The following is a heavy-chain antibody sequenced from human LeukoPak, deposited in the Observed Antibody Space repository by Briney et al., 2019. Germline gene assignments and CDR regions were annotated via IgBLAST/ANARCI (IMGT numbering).Heavy chain of an antibody. CDR3: AKAGYSLIYYFDY. D-gene: IGHD5-18*01. CDR2: ISGSGGST. V-gene: IGHV3-23*01. Sequence: GGSLRLSCAAPGFTFSSYAMSWVRQAPGKGLEWVSAISGSGGSTYYADSVKGRFTISRDNSKNTLYLQMNSLRAEDTAVYYCAKAGYSLIYYFDYWGQGTLVTVSS. CDR1: GFTFSSYA. J-gene: IGHJ4*02.